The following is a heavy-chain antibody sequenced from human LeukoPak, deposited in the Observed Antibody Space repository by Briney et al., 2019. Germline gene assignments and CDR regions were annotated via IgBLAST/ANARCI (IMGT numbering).Heavy chain of an antibody. V-gene: IGHV4-59*01. CDR1: GGSISSYY. J-gene: IGHJ5*02. CDR3: AREYCSSTSCYNWFDP. CDR2: IYYSGST. Sequence: SETLSLTCTVSGGSISSYYWSWIRQPAGKGLEWIGYIYYSGSTNYNPSLKSRVTISVDTSKNQFSLKLSSVTAADTAVYYCAREYCSSTSCYNWFDPWGQGTLVTVSS. D-gene: IGHD2-2*01.